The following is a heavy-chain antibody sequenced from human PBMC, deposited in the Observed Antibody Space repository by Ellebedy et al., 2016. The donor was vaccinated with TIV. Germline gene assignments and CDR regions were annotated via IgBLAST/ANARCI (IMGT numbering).Heavy chain of an antibody. J-gene: IGHJ3*01. V-gene: IGHV3-11*04. Sequence: GESLKISXVGSGFGFSAYDLNWVRRAPGKGLEWVAHISRSGSTIYYADSVEGRFTISRDNTEKSLFLLMTSLTAADTAVYYCARDPTGSYLVDAFDVWGQGTLVTVSS. CDR1: GFGFSAYD. CDR3: ARDPTGSYLVDAFDV. CDR2: ISRSGSTI. D-gene: IGHD1-26*01.